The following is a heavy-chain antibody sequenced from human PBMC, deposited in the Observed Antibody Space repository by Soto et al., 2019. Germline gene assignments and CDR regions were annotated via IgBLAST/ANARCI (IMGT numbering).Heavy chain of an antibody. D-gene: IGHD6-13*01. V-gene: IGHV4-59*01. J-gene: IGHJ5*02. CDR3: ARDRSRLIAAAGHNWFDP. CDR2: IYYSGST. CDR1: GGSISSYY. Sequence: SETLSLTCTVSGGSISSYYWSWIRQPPGKGLEWIGYIYYSGSTNYNPSPKSRVTISVDTSKNQFSLKLSSVTAADTAVYYCARDRSRLIAAAGHNWFDPWGQGTLVTVPQ.